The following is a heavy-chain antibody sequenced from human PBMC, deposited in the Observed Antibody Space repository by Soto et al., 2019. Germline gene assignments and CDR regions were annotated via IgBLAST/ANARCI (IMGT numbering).Heavy chain of an antibody. D-gene: IGHD6-19*01. CDR2: IYWDDDK. J-gene: IGHJ4*02. CDR1: GFSLSSPAVG. Sequence: QITLKESGPTLVKPTQTLTLTCTFSGFSLSSPAVGVNWIRQPPGKALEWLALIYWDDDKQYRPSLRSRLTITKDTTKNQVVLTMTNMDPVDTATYYCAHGSGWLSDYWGQGTLVTVSS. CDR3: AHGSGWLSDY. V-gene: IGHV2-5*02.